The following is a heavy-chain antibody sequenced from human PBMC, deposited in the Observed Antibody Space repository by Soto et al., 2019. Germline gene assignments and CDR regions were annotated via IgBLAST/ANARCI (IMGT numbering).Heavy chain of an antibody. CDR3: ANRDGPVVGFGGDY. D-gene: IGHD2-15*01. CDR1: FTFNGQYMIYA. V-gene: IGHV3-23*01. CDR2: ITGSGDAT. J-gene: IGHJ4*02. Sequence: ELQLLESGGGLVQPGGSLRLSCAGFTFNGQYMIYAMTWVRQAPGKGLEWISSITGSGDATYDADSVKGRFTIYKDNSKKTLFLQVSSLRGEDRAIYYCANRDGPVVGFGGDYCGQGLLVTVSS.